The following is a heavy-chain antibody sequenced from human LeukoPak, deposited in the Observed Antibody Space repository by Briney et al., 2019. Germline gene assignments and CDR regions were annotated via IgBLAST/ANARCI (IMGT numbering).Heavy chain of an antibody. J-gene: IGHJ4*02. CDR2: IYYSGST. D-gene: IGHD6-19*01. V-gene: IGHV4-39*07. CDR3: ARDRSSGWFDY. CDR1: GGSISSSSYY. Sequence: SETLSLTCTVSGGSISSSSYYWGWTRQPPGKGLEWIGSIYYSGSTYYNPSLKSRVTISVDTSKNQFSLKLSSVTAADTAVYYCARDRSSGWFDYWGQGTLVTVSS.